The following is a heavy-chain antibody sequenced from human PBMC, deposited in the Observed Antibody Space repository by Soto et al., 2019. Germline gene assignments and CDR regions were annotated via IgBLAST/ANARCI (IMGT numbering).Heavy chain of an antibody. Sequence: DTLSLTCAVYGGSFSGYYWSWIRQPPGKGLEWIGEINHSGGTNYNPSLKSRVTISVDTSKNQFSLKLSSVTAADTAVYYCARGTRSSRYLAGYGMDVWGQGTTVTASS. CDR1: GGSFSGYY. V-gene: IGHV4-34*01. J-gene: IGHJ6*02. CDR3: ARGTRSSRYLAGYGMDV. D-gene: IGHD6-13*01. CDR2: INHSGGT.